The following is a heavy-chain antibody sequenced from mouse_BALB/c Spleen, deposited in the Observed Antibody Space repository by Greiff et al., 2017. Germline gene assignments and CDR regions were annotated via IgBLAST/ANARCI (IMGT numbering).Heavy chain of an antibody. V-gene: IGHV5-12-1*01. CDR1: GFAFSSYD. CDR2: ISSGGGST. J-gene: IGHJ2*01. CDR3: ARRRERYAHYFDY. Sequence: EVMLVESGGGLVKPGGSLKLSCAASGFAFSSYDMSWVRQTPEKRLEWVAYISSGGGSTYYPDTVKGRFTISRDNAKNTLYLQMSSLKSEDTAMYYCARRRERYAHYFDYWGQGTTLTVSS. D-gene: IGHD2-14*01.